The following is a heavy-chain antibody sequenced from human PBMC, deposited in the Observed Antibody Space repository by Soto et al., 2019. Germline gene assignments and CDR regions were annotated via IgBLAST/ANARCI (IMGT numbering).Heavy chain of an antibody. CDR2: ISSDSIYT. CDR1: GFTFNDHY. Sequence: QVQLVESGGGLVKPGGSLRLSCAASGFTFNDHYMTWIRQAPGTGLEWVSFISSDSIYTNSADSVKGRFTISRDNAKNLLYLQMRSPRVEDTAVYYCARDSTGSGLDYGMDVWGQGTTVAVSS. V-gene: IGHV3-11*06. CDR3: ARDSTGSGLDYGMDV. D-gene: IGHD3-10*01. J-gene: IGHJ6*02.